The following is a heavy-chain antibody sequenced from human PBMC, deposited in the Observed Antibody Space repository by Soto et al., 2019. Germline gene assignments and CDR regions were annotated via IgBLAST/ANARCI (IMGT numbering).Heavy chain of an antibody. J-gene: IGHJ6*02. CDR3: ARVGYSYGLGSHSYYYYGMDV. Sequence: ASVKVSCKASGGTFSSYAISWVRQAPGQGLEWMGGIIPIFGTANYAQKFQGRVTITADKSTSTAYMELSSLRSEDTAVYYCARVGYSYGLGSHSYYYYGMDVWGQGTTVTVSS. V-gene: IGHV1-69*06. CDR1: GGTFSSYA. D-gene: IGHD5-18*01. CDR2: IIPIFGTA.